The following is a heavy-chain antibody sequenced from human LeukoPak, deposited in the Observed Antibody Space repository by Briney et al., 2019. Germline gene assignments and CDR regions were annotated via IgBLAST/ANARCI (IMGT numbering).Heavy chain of an antibody. CDR2: IYSGGGT. CDR3: ARDVDCTGGSCYSRR. J-gene: IGHJ4*02. Sequence: PGGSLRLSCAASGFSVSTDYMSWVRQAPGKGLEGGSVIYSGGGTYYADSVEGRFTISRDSSNNTLYLQMNSLRGEDTAVYYCARDVDCTGGSCYSRRWGQGTLVTVSS. V-gene: IGHV3-66*01. D-gene: IGHD2-15*01. CDR1: GFSVSTDY.